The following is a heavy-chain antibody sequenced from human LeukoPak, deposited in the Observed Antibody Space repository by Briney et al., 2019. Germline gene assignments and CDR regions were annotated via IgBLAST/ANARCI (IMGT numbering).Heavy chain of an antibody. CDR1: GYTFINYG. V-gene: IGHV1-18*01. CDR2: ISASNGNT. Sequence: ASVKVSCKASGYTFINYGVTWVRQAPGQRLEWMGWISASNGNTNYAQKLQGRVTMTTETSTSTAYMELRSLRSDDTAVYYCARALSRGYSGYDYGLGYWGQGTLVTVSS. CDR3: ARALSRGYSGYDYGLGY. D-gene: IGHD5-12*01. J-gene: IGHJ4*02.